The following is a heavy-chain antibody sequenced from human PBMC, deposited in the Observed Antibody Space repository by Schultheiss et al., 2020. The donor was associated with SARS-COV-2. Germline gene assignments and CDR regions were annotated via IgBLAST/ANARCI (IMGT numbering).Heavy chain of an antibody. V-gene: IGHV4-39*01. J-gene: IGHJ5*02. D-gene: IGHD2-2*01. CDR1: GGSISSGDYY. CDR2: IYYSGST. Sequence: SETLSLTCTVSGGSISSGDYYWSWIRQHPGKGLEWIGSIYYSGSTYYNPSLKSRVTISVDTSKNQFSLKLTSVTAADTAVYYCARRLAECSSTTCQDTWFDPWGQGTLVTVSS. CDR3: ARRLAECSSTTCQDTWFDP.